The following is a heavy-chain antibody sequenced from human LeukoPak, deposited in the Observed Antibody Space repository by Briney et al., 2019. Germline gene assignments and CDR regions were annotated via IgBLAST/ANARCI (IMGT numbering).Heavy chain of an antibody. CDR1: GYTFTGYY. CDR2: ISPSGGT. V-gene: IGHV1-2*02. Sequence: ASVKVSCKASGYTFTGYYMHWVRQAPGQGLEWMGWISPSGGTDYAPKFQGRVTMTRDTSITTAYMELDSLKSDDTAVYYCTRGVTAGTDYWGQGTLVTVSS. CDR3: TRGVTAGTDY. D-gene: IGHD6-13*01. J-gene: IGHJ4*02.